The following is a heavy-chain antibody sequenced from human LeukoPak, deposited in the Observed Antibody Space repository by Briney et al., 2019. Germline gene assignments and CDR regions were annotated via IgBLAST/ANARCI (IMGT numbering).Heavy chain of an antibody. CDR2: IYYSGST. V-gene: IGHV4-31*03. CDR3: ARAMVRGVIIDPFDY. J-gene: IGHJ4*02. Sequence: SETLSLTCTVSGGSISSSSYYWGWIRQHPGKGLEWIGYIYYSGSTYYNPSLKSRVTISVDTSKNQFSLKLSSVTAADTAVYYCARAMVRGVIIDPFDYWGQGTLVTVSS. D-gene: IGHD3-10*01. CDR1: GGSISSSSYY.